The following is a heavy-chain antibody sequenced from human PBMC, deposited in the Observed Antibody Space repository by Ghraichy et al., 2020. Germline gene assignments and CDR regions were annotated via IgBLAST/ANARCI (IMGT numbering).Heavy chain of an antibody. J-gene: IGHJ4*02. CDR1: GFMFSTYW. CDR2: IKPDGSVK. Sequence: GGSLRLSCAASGFMFSTYWMDWVRHTPGKGLEWVANIKPDGSVKNYADSVSGRFIISRDNAQNLLSLQMKSLRDDDTAVYYCARGYDFSLDYWGQGALVTVSS. D-gene: IGHD5-12*01. CDR3: ARGYDFSLDY. V-gene: IGHV3-7*02.